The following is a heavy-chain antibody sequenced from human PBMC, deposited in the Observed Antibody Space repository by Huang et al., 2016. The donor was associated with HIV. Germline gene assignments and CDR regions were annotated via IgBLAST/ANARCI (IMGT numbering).Heavy chain of an antibody. J-gene: IGHJ4*02. CDR2: SNPNSGVT. CDR1: GYTFTDYY. CDR3: ARQMTTYYYDSSCYRGEFDQ. Sequence: QVHLVQSGAEVKQPGASVKVSCKASGYTFTDYYIHWLRQAPGQGLEWMGWSNPNSGVTNYAQKVQGRVTMTTDTSISTAYMDLIRLKSDDTAVYHCARQMTTYYYDSSCYRGEFDQWGQGTLVTVSS. V-gene: IGHV1-2*02. D-gene: IGHD3-22*01.